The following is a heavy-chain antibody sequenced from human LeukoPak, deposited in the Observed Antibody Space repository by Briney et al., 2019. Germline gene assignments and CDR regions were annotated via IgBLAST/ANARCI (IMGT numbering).Heavy chain of an antibody. V-gene: IGHV4-4*09. Sequence: PSETLSLTCTVSGGSISSYYWSWIRQPPGKGLEWIGYIYASGSTNYNPSLKSRVTISVDTSKNQFSLKLSSVTAADTAVYYCASSRGSSSWYEGFDPWGQGTLVTVSS. CDR3: ASSRGSSSWYEGFDP. CDR1: GGSISSYY. D-gene: IGHD6-13*01. J-gene: IGHJ5*02. CDR2: IYASGST.